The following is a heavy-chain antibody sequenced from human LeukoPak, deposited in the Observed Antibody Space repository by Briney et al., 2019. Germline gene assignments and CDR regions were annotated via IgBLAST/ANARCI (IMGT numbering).Heavy chain of an antibody. Sequence: ASVKVSCKASGYTFTSYAMNWVRQAPGQGLEWMGWINTNTGNPTYAQGFTGRFVFSLDTSVSTAYLQISSLKAEDTAVYYCARTDQTGQQLPLWAFDIWGQGTMVTVSS. CDR1: GYTFTSYA. CDR2: INTNTGNP. J-gene: IGHJ3*02. D-gene: IGHD6-13*01. CDR3: ARTDQTGQQLPLWAFDI. V-gene: IGHV7-4-1*02.